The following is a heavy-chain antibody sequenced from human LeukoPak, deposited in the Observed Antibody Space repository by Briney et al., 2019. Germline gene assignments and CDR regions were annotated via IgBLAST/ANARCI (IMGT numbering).Heavy chain of an antibody. Sequence: GGSLRLSCAASGFTFNTYAMHWVRQAPGKGLEWVAVISYDGSNKYYADSVKGRFTISRDNSKNTLYLQMNSLRAKDTAVYYCAKDCSSTSCYFTGGPADAFDIWGQGTMVTVSS. CDR1: GFTFNTYA. V-gene: IGHV3-30-3*01. CDR2: ISYDGSNK. J-gene: IGHJ3*02. CDR3: AKDCSSTSCYFTGGPADAFDI. D-gene: IGHD2-2*01.